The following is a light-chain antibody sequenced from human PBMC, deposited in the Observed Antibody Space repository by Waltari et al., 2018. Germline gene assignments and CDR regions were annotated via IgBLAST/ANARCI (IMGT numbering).Light chain of an antibody. J-gene: IGKJ1*01. CDR2: AAS. V-gene: IGKV1-39*01. Sequence: DIQMTQSPSSLSASVGDRVTIPCRASQSISNYLNWYQQKPGKAPKFLIYAASSLQSGVPSRFSGSGSGTDFTLTISSLQPEDFATYYCQQSYSTLKTFGQGTKVEIK. CDR1: QSISNY. CDR3: QQSYSTLKT.